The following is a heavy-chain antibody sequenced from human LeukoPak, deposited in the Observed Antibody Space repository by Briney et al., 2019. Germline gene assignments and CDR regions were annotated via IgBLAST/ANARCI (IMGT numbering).Heavy chain of an antibody. D-gene: IGHD5-18*01. CDR1: GGSISSYY. Sequence: KSSETLSLTCTVSGGSISSYYWSWIRQPPGKGLEWIGYIYYSGSTNYNPSLKSRVTISVDTSKNQLSLKLSSVTAADTAVYYCARVTLGRYYFDYWGQGTLVTVSS. CDR2: IYYSGST. CDR3: ARVTLGRYYFDY. V-gene: IGHV4-59*01. J-gene: IGHJ4*02.